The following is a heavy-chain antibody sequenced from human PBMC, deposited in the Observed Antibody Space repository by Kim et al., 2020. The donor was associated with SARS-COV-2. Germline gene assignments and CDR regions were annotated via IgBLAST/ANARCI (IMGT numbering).Heavy chain of an antibody. CDR1: GFTFSSYA. CDR3: AKGLENYYDMLTGYYSLDY. J-gene: IGHJ4*02. V-gene: IGHV3-23*01. D-gene: IGHD3-9*01. CDR2: ISGSGGST. Sequence: GGSLRLSCAASGFTFSSYAMSWVRQAPGKGLEWVSAISGSGGSTYYADSVKGRFTISRDNSKNTLYLQMNSLRAEDTAVYYCAKGLENYYDMLTGYYSLDYWGQGALFTVSS.